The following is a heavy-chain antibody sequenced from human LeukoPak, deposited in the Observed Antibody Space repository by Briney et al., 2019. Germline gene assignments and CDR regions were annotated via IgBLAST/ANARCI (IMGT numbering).Heavy chain of an antibody. CDR1: GFTFGDYA. CDR3: AELGVTMIGGV. Sequence: GGSLRLSCTASGFTFGDYAMSWFRQAPGKGLEWVSYISSSGSTIYYADSVKGRFTISRDNAKNSLYLQMNSLRAEDTAVYYCAELGVTMIGGVWGKGTTVTISS. J-gene: IGHJ6*04. CDR2: ISSSGSTI. D-gene: IGHD3-10*02. V-gene: IGHV3-48*03.